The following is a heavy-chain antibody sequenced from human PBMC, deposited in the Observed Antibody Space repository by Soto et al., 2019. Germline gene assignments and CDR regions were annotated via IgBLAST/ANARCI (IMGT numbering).Heavy chain of an antibody. J-gene: IGHJ4*02. CDR2: ISGSGGST. CDR1: GFTFSSYA. D-gene: IGHD3-22*01. V-gene: IGHV3-23*01. Sequence: GGSLRLSCAASGFTFSSYAMSWVRQAPGKGLEWVSAISGSGGSTYYADSVKGRFTISRDNSKNTLYLQMNSLRAEDTAVYYCARTGLYYDSSGLVDYWGQGTLVTVSS. CDR3: ARTGLYYDSSGLVDY.